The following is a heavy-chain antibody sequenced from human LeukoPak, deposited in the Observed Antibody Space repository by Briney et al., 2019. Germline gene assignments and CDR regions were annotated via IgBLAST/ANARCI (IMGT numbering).Heavy chain of an antibody. CDR1: GGSISSYY. D-gene: IGHD2-2*01. V-gene: IGHV4-59*01. CDR2: IYYSGST. CDR3: ARDMRGEYCSSTSCPPNPGYYYYYMDV. J-gene: IGHJ6*03. Sequence: SETLSLTCTVSGGSISSYYWSWIRQPPGKGLEWIGYIYYSGSTNYNPSLKCRVTISVDTSKNQFSLKLSSVTAADTAVYYCARDMRGEYCSSTSCPPNPGYYYYYMDVWGKGTTVTVSS.